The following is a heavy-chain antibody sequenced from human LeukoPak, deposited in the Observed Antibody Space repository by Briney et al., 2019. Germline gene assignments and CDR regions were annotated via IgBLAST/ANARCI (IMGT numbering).Heavy chain of an antibody. CDR3: ARDWAVPAAPSYYMDV. CDR1: GGSISSYY. J-gene: IGHJ6*03. V-gene: IGHV4-4*07. Sequence: SETLSLTCTVSGGSISSYYWSWIRQPAGKGLEWIGRIYTSGSTNYNPSLKSRVTMSVDTSKNQFSLKLSSVTAADTAVYYCARDWAVPAAPSYYMDVWGKGTTVTVSS. CDR2: IYTSGST. D-gene: IGHD2-2*01.